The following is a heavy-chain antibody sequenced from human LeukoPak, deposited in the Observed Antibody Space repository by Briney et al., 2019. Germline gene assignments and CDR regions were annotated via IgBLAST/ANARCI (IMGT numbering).Heavy chain of an antibody. CDR2: ISSSGSSI. J-gene: IGHJ4*02. D-gene: IGHD5-24*01. Sequence: GGSLRLSCAASGFIFSDYYMSWIRQAPGKGLGWVSYISSSGSSIYYAVSVKGRFTISRDNSKNTLFLQMNSLRVEDTAIYYCAKYATIMANGYFDSWGPGTLVTVSS. CDR3: AKYATIMANGYFDS. CDR1: GFIFSDYY. V-gene: IGHV3-11*01.